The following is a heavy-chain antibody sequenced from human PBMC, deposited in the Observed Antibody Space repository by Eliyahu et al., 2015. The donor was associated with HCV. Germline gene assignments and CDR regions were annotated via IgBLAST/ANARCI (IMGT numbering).Heavy chain of an antibody. CDR2: IYFRGGT. Sequence: QVQLQESGPGLVKPSETLSLTCTVSHGSISSYYWSWIRQPPGKGPGWVWVIYFRGGTHYNPSLKSRVTMSVDTSKNQFSLNLTSVTAADTAVYYCARAEAYYYGMDVWGQGTTVTVSS. V-gene: IGHV4-59*01. CDR3: ARAEAYYYGMDV. J-gene: IGHJ6*02. CDR1: HGSISSYY.